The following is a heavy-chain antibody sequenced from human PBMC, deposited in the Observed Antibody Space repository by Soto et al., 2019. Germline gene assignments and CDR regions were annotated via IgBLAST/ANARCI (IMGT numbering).Heavy chain of an antibody. J-gene: IGHJ4*02. Sequence: QVQLVESGGGVVQPGRSLRLSCAASGFTFSSYGMHWVRQAPGKGLEWVAGIWGTGSNKYYEDSVKGRFTISKDNSKNTQKLQMSMQRAEDTAVYCCARDQSGVRWEDYYFDYWGQGTLVTVSS. D-gene: IGHD1-26*01. CDR2: IWGTGSNK. V-gene: IGHV3-33*01. CDR1: GFTFSSYG. CDR3: ARDQSGVRWEDYYFDY.